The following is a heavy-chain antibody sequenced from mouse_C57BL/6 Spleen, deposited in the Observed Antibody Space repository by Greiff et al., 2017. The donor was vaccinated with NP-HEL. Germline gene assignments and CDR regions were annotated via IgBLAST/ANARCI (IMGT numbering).Heavy chain of an antibody. CDR3: ARPSYYGSSFDY. CDR1: GYTFTSYW. D-gene: IGHD1-1*01. CDR2: IHPNSGST. Sequence: VQLQQPGAELVKPGASVKLSCKASGYTFTSYWMHWVKQRPGQGLEWIGMIHPNSGSTNYNEKFKSKATLTVDKSSSTAYMQLSSLTSEGSAVYYCARPSYYGSSFDYWGQGTTLTVSS. J-gene: IGHJ2*01. V-gene: IGHV1-64*01.